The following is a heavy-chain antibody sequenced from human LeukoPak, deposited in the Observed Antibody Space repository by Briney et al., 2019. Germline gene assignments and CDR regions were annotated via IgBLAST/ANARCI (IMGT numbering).Heavy chain of an antibody. CDR1: GFTFSDYY. V-gene: IGHV3-11*05. CDR2: ISDSSSYT. J-gene: IGHJ4*02. D-gene: IGHD5-24*01. CDR3: ARDQDGSRMDYFDY. Sequence: GGSLRLSCAASGFTFSDYYMSWIRQASGKGLERVSYISDSSSYTNYADSVKGRFTISRDNAKNSLYLQMNNLRAEDTAVYYCARDQDGSRMDYFDYWGQGTLVTVSS.